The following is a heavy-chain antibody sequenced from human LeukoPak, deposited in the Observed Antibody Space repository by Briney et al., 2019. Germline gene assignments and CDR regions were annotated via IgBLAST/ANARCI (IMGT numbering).Heavy chain of an antibody. CDR1: GGSVSSISSNNYH. V-gene: IGHV4-39*02. J-gene: IGHJ6*02. CDR2: IYYSGST. CDR3: AREMGVVTAHGIDV. Sequence: SETLSLTCIVSGGSVSSISSNNYHWGWIRQPPGKGLEWIGSIYYSGSTYYNPSLKSRVTISVDTSKNQFSLRLSSVTAADTALYYCAREMGVVTAHGIDVWGQGTTVTVSS. D-gene: IGHD4-23*01.